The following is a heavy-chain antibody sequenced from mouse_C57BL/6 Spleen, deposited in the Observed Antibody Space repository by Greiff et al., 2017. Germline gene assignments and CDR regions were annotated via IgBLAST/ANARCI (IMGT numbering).Heavy chain of an antibody. J-gene: IGHJ4*01. D-gene: IGHD2-3*01. CDR3: ARSNDGYYDAMDY. V-gene: IGHV1-82*01. Sequence: VQLQQSGPELVKPGASVKISCKASGYAFSSSWMNWVKQRPGKGLEWIGRIYPGDGDTNYNGKFKGKATLTADKSSSTAYMQLSSLTSEDSAVYFRARSNDGYYDAMDYWGQGTSVTVSS. CDR2: IYPGDGDT. CDR1: GYAFSSSW.